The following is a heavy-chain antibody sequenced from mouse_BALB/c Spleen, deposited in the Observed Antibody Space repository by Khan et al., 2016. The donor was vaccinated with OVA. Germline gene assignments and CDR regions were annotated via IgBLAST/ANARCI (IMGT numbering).Heavy chain of an antibody. CDR3: AKFTPYYYAMDY. CDR1: GFSLTSYG. J-gene: IGHJ4*01. D-gene: IGHD1-1*01. V-gene: IGHV2-3*01. CDR2: IWGDGST. Sequence: VQLKESGPGLVAPSQSLSITCTVSGFSLTSYGVNWVRQPPGKGLEWLGVIWGDGSTNYHSTLKSRLIISKDNSKRQVFLTLNSLQTDETATNYYAKFTPYYYAMDYWGQGTSVTVSA.